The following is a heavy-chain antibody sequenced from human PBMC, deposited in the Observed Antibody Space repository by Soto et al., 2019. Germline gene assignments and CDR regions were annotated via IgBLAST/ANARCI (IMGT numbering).Heavy chain of an antibody. Sequence: SGPTLVNPTDTLTLTGTFSGISLTSGVVGVCWFRQPPGEALEWLALIYWNTEQHYNPSLRNRLTITRDTSKNQVVITMTNMDPVDTATYYGAHRIPGHSGYDVSGQGTSVTVS. V-gene: IGHV2-5*01. CDR1: GISLTSGVVG. J-gene: IGHJ6*01. CDR2: IYWNTEQ. CDR3: AHRIPGHSGYDV. D-gene: IGHD6-13*01.